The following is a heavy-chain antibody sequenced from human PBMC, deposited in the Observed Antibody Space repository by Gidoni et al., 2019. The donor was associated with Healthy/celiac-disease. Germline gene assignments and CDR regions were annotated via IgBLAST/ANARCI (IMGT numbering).Heavy chain of an antibody. CDR2: ISGSGGST. V-gene: IGHV3-23*01. Sequence: EVQLLESGGGLVQPGRSVSLSWPASGYTFSSYAMSWVRQAPGKGLERVSAISGSGGSTYYADSVKGRFTISRDNSKNTLYLQMNSLRAEDTAVYYCAKLAFGSITGTSWGQGTLVTVSS. CDR1: GYTFSSYA. D-gene: IGHD1-7*01. J-gene: IGHJ4*02. CDR3: AKLAFGSITGTS.